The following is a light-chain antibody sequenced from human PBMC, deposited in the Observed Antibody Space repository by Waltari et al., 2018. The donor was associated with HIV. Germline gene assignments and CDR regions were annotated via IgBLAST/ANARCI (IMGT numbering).Light chain of an antibody. CDR1: PSVGTN. J-gene: IGKJ3*01. CDR2: GAS. V-gene: IGKV3-15*01. Sequence: VMTPSPVTLSVSPGERATLSCRASPSVGTNVPWYHRSAGQAPRLLIYGASTRATAIPARFSGSGSGTEFTLTIISLQSDDYATYYCQQYQTWPLTFGPGTTVDI. CDR3: QQYQTWPLT.